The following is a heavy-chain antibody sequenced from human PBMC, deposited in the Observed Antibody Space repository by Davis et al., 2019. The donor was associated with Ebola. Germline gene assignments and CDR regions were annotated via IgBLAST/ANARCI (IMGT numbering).Heavy chain of an antibody. D-gene: IGHD1-26*01. Sequence: GGSLRLSCAASGFTFNSHAMYWVRQAPGKGLEWVAVISYDGANKYYANSVKGRFTISRDNSKNTLYLQMNSLRAEDTAVYYCRGSLKEVFDYWGQGTLVPVSS. CDR3: RGSLKEVFDY. CDR1: GFTFNSHA. J-gene: IGHJ4*02. V-gene: IGHV3-30-3*01. CDR2: ISYDGANK.